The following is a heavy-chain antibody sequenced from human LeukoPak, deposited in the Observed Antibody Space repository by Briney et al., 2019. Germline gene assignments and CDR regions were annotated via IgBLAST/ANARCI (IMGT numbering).Heavy chain of an antibody. CDR1: GFTFSTYA. J-gene: IGHJ6*03. D-gene: IGHD6-6*01. CDR3: AKDWSSSIYYYYYMDV. CDR2: ISGSGGNT. Sequence: GGSRRLSCAASGFTFSTYAMNWVRQPPGKGMEWVSVISGSGGNTYYADSVKGRFTISRDNSKNTLYLQMNSLRAGDTAVYYCAKDWSSSIYYYYYMDVWGKGTTVTVSS. V-gene: IGHV3-23*01.